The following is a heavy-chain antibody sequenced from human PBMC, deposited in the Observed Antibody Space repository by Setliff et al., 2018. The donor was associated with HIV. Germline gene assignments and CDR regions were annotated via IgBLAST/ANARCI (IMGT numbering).Heavy chain of an antibody. CDR1: GGSINRGNYY. Sequence: SETLSLTCSVSGGSINRGNYYWTWIRQSAGKGLEWIGHIHITGNTYYNPSPKSRLRISIDTSANQFSVELSSVTAADTALYFCARVLNWGEAPFAFDVWGLGTMVTVSS. V-gene: IGHV4-61*09. CDR2: IHITGNT. CDR3: ARVLNWGEAPFAFDV. J-gene: IGHJ3*01. D-gene: IGHD7-27*01.